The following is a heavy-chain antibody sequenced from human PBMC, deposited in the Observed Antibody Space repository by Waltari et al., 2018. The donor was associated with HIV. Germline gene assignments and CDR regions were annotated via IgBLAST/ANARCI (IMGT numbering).Heavy chain of an antibody. CDR1: GGPIRSSNW. D-gene: IGHD3-3*01. Sequence: QVQLQESGPGLVKPSGTLSLTCAVSGGPIRSSNWWSWVRQHPRKGLEWSGEIYHSGSTNYNPALKSRVTISVDKSKNQFSLKLSSVTAADTAVYYCARHPTIFGVVGSLDYGMDVWGQGTTVTVSS. CDR2: IYHSGST. CDR3: ARHPTIFGVVGSLDYGMDV. V-gene: IGHV4-4*02. J-gene: IGHJ6*02.